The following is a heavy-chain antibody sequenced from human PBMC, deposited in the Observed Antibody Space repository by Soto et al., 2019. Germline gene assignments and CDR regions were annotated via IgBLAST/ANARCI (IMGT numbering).Heavy chain of an antibody. D-gene: IGHD2-15*01. V-gene: IGHV3-23*01. CDR3: AKSPLGYCSGGSCYPPHYFDY. CDR2: VGGSGDST. CDR1: GFTFSNYA. J-gene: IGHJ4*02. Sequence: EVQLLDSGGGLVQPGGSLRLSCAASGFTFSNYAMSWVRQAPGKGLEWVSGVGGSGDSTYYADSVKGRFTISRDSSKDTLYLQMNSLGAEEKAVYYCAKSPLGYCSGGSCYPPHYFDYWGQGTLVTVSS.